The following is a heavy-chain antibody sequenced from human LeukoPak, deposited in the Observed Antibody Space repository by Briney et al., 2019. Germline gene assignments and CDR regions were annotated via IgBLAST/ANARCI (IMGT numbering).Heavy chain of an antibody. V-gene: IGHV4-34*01. Sequence: PSETLSLTCAVYGGSFSGYYWSWIRQPPGKGLEWIGEINHSGSTNYNPSLKSRVTISVDTSKNQFSLKLSSVTAADTAAYYCARAGFNVWGSYRYDYWGQGTLVTVSS. D-gene: IGHD3-16*02. CDR2: INHSGST. CDR3: ARAGFNVWGSYRYDY. J-gene: IGHJ4*02. CDR1: GGSFSGYY.